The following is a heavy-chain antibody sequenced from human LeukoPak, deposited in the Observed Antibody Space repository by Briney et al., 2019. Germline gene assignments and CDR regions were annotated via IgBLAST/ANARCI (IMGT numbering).Heavy chain of an antibody. CDR3: ARVREQLVHSSYYYYYYMDV. CDR2: ISYSGST. D-gene: IGHD6-6*01. CDR1: GGSISSGSYY. Sequence: SETLSLTCTVSGGSISSGSYYWGWIRQPPGKGLEWIGTISYSGSTYYNPSLKSRVTTSVDTSTNQFSLKLSSVTAADTAVYYCARVREQLVHSSYYYYYYMDVWGKGTTVTVSS. V-gene: IGHV4-39*07. J-gene: IGHJ6*03.